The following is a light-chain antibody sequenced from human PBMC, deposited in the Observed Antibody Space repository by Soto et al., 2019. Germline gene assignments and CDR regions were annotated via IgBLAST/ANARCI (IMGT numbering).Light chain of an antibody. J-gene: IGKJ4*01. CDR3: QQRRNWHLT. CDR2: DAS. V-gene: IGKV3-11*01. CDR1: QSVNTY. Sequence: EIVLTQSPATLSLSPGERATLSCKASQSVNTYIAWYQQKPGQAPRLLIYDASNRATAIPPRFSGSGSGTDFTFTISSLEPEDFAVYYCQQRRNWHLTFGGGTKVEIK.